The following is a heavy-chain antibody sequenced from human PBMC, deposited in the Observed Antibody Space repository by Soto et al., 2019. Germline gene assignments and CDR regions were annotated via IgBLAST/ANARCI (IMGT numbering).Heavy chain of an antibody. D-gene: IGHD3-9*01. CDR1: GFTFSSYA. V-gene: IGHV3-23*01. Sequence: GSLRLSCAASGFTFSSYAMSWVRQAPGKGLEWVSAISGSGGSTYYADSVKGRFTISRDNSKNTLYLQVNSLRAEDTAVYYCAKDILTGYQGGWFDPWGQGTLVTVSS. CDR2: ISGSGGST. CDR3: AKDILTGYQGGWFDP. J-gene: IGHJ5*02.